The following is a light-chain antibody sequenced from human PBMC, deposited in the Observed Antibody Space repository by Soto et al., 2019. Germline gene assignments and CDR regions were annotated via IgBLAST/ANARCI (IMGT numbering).Light chain of an antibody. J-gene: IGKJ4*01. CDR1: QGISSY. V-gene: IGKV1-8*01. CDR2: AAS. CDR3: QQYYSYPST. Sequence: AIRMTQSPSSFSASTGDRVTITCRASQGISSYLAWYQQKPGKATKLLIYAASTLQSGVPSRFSGSGSGTDITLTISCLQSEDFATYYCQQYYSYPSTFGGGTKVEIK.